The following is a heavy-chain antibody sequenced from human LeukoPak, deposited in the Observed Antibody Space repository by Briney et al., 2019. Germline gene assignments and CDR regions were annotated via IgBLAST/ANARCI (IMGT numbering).Heavy chain of an antibody. CDR1: GGSISSGDYY. CDR2: IYYSGST. Sequence: PSQTLSLTCTVSGGSISSGDYYWSLIRQPPGKGLEWIGYIYYSGSTYYNPSLKSRVTISVDTSKNQFSLKLSSVTAADTAVYYCARMWERRAFDIWGQGTMVTVSS. D-gene: IGHD1-26*01. J-gene: IGHJ3*02. CDR3: ARMWERRAFDI. V-gene: IGHV4-30-4*01.